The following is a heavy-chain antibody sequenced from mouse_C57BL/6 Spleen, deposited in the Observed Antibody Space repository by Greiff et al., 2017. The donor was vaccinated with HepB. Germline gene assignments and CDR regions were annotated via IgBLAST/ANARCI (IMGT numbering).Heavy chain of an antibody. Sequence: QVQLKQSGPGLVAPSQSLSITCTVSGFSLTSYAISWVRQPPGKGLEWLGVIWTGGGTNYNSALKSRLSISTDNSKSQAFLKMNSLQTDDTARYYCARAGYGSSYGWFAYWGQGTLVTVSA. CDR3: ARAGYGSSYGWFAY. J-gene: IGHJ3*01. V-gene: IGHV2-9-1*01. CDR2: IWTGGGT. CDR1: GFSLTSYA. D-gene: IGHD1-1*01.